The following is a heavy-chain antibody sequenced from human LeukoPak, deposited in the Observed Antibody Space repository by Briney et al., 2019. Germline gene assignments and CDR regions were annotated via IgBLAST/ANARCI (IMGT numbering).Heavy chain of an antibody. CDR1: GYTFTSYA. V-gene: IGHV1-3*01. Sequence: GASVKVSCKASGYTFTSYAMHWVRQAPGQRPEWMGWINAGNGNTKYSQKFQGRVTITRDTSASTAYMELSSLRSEDTAVYYCARLYYDILTGYFRPYYYGMDVWGQGTTVTVSS. CDR2: INAGNGNT. J-gene: IGHJ6*02. D-gene: IGHD3-9*01. CDR3: ARLYYDILTGYFRPYYYGMDV.